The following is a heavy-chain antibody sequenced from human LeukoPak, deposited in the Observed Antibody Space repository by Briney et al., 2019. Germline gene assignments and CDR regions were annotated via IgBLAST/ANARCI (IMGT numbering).Heavy chain of an antibody. CDR3: AKLTTHLGYRGRVGGDDAFDI. V-gene: IGHV3-9*01. J-gene: IGHJ3*02. Sequence: GGSLRLSCAASRFTFSDYYMSWVRQAPGKGLEWVSGISWNSGYIDYADSVRGRFTISRDNAKNSLYLQMNSLRTEDTALYYCAKLTTHLGYRGRVGGDDAFDIWGQGTMVTVSS. CDR2: ISWNSGYI. D-gene: IGHD3-16*01. CDR1: RFTFSDYY.